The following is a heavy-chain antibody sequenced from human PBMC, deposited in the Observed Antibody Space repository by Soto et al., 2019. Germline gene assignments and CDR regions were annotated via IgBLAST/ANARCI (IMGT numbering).Heavy chain of an antibody. CDR2: IIPILGIA. CDR3: ARVGMADYYDSSGYFDY. J-gene: IGHJ4*02. Sequence: QVQLVQSGAEVKKPGSSVKVSCKASGGTFSSYTISWVRQAPGQGLEWMGRIIPILGIANYAQKFQGRVTITADKSTSTAYMELSSLRSEDTAVYYCARVGMADYYDSSGYFDYWGQGTLVTVSS. V-gene: IGHV1-69*02. D-gene: IGHD3-22*01. CDR1: GGTFSSYT.